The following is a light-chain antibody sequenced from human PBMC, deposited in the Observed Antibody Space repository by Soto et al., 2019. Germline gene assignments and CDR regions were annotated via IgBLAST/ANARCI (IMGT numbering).Light chain of an antibody. CDR1: SSDVGGYNY. J-gene: IGLJ2*01. Sequence: QSALTQPASVSGSPGQSITISCTGTSSDVGGYNYVSWYQQHPGKAPKLMIYDVSNRPSGVSNRFSGSKSGNTACLTISGRQAEDEADYYCSSYTSSSPLVVFGGETKLTVL. CDR2: DVS. V-gene: IGLV2-14*01. CDR3: SSYTSSSPLVV.